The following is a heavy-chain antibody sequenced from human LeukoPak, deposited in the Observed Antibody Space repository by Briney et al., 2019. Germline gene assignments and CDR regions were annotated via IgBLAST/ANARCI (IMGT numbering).Heavy chain of an antibody. CDR3: ARWLSGSCFWLAP. J-gene: IGHJ5*02. V-gene: IGHV1-69*13. Sequence: GASVTVSCKASGGTFSSYAISWVRQAPGQGLEWMGGVIPILGTANYAQKFQGRVTITADESTSTAYMELSSLRSEDTAVYYCARWLSGSCFWLAPWGQATSATVSS. CDR2: VIPILGTA. CDR1: GGTFSSYA. D-gene: IGHD1-26*01.